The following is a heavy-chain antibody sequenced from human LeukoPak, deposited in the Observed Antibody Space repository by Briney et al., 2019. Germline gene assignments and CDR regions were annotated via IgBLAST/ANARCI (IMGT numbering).Heavy chain of an antibody. CDR3: ARGRYCSSTSCYPYYMDV. V-gene: IGHV1-18*01. J-gene: IGHJ6*03. Sequence: ASVKVSCKASGYSFTNYAISWVRQAPGQGLEWMGWISAYSGNTNYAQKLQGRVTMTTDTSTSTAYMELRSLRSDDTAVYYCARGRYCSSTSCYPYYMDVWGKGTTVTISS. CDR2: ISAYSGNT. D-gene: IGHD2-2*01. CDR1: GYSFTNYA.